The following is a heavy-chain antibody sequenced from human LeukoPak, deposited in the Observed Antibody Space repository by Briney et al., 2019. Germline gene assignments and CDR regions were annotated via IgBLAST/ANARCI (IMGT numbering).Heavy chain of an antibody. Sequence: GRSLRLSCAASGFTFSSYGMHWVRQAPGKGLEWVAVIWYDGSNKYYADSVKGRVTISRDNSKNTLYLQMNSLRAEDTAVYYCARNGLSYYGSGSYPSFWGQGTLVTVSS. CDR1: GFTFSSYG. J-gene: IGHJ4*02. V-gene: IGHV3-33*01. CDR3: ARNGLSYYGSGSYPSF. D-gene: IGHD3-10*01. CDR2: IWYDGSNK.